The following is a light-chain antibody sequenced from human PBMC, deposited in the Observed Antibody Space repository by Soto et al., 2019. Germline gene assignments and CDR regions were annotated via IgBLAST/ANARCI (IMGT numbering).Light chain of an antibody. Sequence: EVVLTQSPDTLSLSPCETATLSCSASQSLRATYVAWYQQRPGQAPRLLIYGASFRATGIPARFSGRGSGTDFTLSISRLEPEDFAVYYCQQYVTSPRTFGQGTKVDNK. CDR1: QSLRATY. J-gene: IGKJ1*01. V-gene: IGKV3-20*01. CDR3: QQYVTSPRT. CDR2: GAS.